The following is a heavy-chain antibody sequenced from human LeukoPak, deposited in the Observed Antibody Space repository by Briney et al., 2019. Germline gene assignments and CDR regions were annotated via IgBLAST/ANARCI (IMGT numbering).Heavy chain of an antibody. CDR1: GGSFSGYY. CDR3: AREAITGNDY. CDR2: INHSGST. Sequence: SETLSLTCAVYGGSFSGYYWSWIRQPPGKGLEWIGEINHSGSTNYNPSLTSRATISVDTSKNQFALKLSSVTASDTAVYYCAREAITGNDYWGQGTLVTVSS. V-gene: IGHV4-34*01. J-gene: IGHJ4*02. D-gene: IGHD3-10*01.